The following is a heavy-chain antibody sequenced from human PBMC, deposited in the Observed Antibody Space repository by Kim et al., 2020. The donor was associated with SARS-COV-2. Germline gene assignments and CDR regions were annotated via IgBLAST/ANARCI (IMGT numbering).Heavy chain of an antibody. CDR3: ARDRWLGTDAFDI. CDR1: GFTFSSYG. D-gene: IGHD6-19*01. V-gene: IGHV3-33*01. J-gene: IGHJ3*02. CDR2: IWYDGSNK. Sequence: GGSLRLSCAASGFTFSSYGMHWVRQAPGKGLEWVAVIWYDGSNKYYADSVKGRFTISRDNSKNTLYLQMNSLRAEDTAVYYCARDRWLGTDAFDIWGQGTMVTVSS.